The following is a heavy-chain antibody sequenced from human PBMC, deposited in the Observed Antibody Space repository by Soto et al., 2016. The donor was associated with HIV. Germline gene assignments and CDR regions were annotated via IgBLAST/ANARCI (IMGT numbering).Heavy chain of an antibody. D-gene: IGHD6-19*01. CDR3: ARQGSGWSAAAFDI. CDR2: IYSSGST. V-gene: IGHV4-4*07. CDR1: GGSISSYY. J-gene: IGHJ3*02. Sequence: VQLQESGPGLVKPSETLSLTCTVSGGSISSYYWSWIRQPAGKGLEWIGRIYSSGSTNYNPSLKSRVTISVDKSKNQFSLKLSSVTAADTAVYYCARQGSGWSAAAFDIWGQGTMVTSLQ.